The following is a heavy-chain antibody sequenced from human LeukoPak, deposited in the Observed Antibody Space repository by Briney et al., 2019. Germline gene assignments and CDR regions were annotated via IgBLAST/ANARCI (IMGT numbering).Heavy chain of an antibody. D-gene: IGHD4-17*01. CDR2: IKSKTDGGTT. J-gene: IGHJ6*02. V-gene: IGHV3-15*01. Sequence: GGSLRLSCAASGFTFSNAWMSWVRQAPGKGLEWVGRIKSKTDGGTTDYAAPVKGRFTISRDDSKNTLYLQMNSLKTEDTAVYYCKGDTTVTTLRYYYYYYGMDVWGQGTTVTVSS. CDR3: KGDTTVTTLRYYYYYYGMDV. CDR1: GFTFSNAW.